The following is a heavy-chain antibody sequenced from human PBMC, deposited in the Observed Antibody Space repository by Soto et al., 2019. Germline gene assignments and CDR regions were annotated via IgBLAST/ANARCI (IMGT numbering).Heavy chain of an antibody. Sequence: QVQLVQSGAEVKKPGSSVKVSCKASGGTFSSYAISWVRQAPGQGLEWMGGIIPIFGTANYAQKFQGRVTSCADEXXSXASXELRSLRSEDTAVYYCARDRRWALIAAAGSWYFDLWGRGTLVTVSS. J-gene: IGHJ2*01. CDR3: ARDRRWALIAAAGSWYFDL. V-gene: IGHV1-69*12. CDR1: GGTFSSYA. D-gene: IGHD6-13*01. CDR2: IIPIFGTA.